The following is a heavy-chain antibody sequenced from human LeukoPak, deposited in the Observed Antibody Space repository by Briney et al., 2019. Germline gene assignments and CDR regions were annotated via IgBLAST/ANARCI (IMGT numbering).Heavy chain of an antibody. J-gene: IGHJ3*02. Sequence: PGGSLRLSCAASGFTVSSNYMSWVRQAPGKGLEWVSVIYSGGSTYYADSVKGRFTISRDNSKNTLYLQMNSLRAEDTAVYYCARAYPRDLRSFDIWGQGTMVTVSS. CDR1: GFTVSSNY. CDR2: IYSGGST. CDR3: ARAYPRDLRSFDI. V-gene: IGHV3-66*01.